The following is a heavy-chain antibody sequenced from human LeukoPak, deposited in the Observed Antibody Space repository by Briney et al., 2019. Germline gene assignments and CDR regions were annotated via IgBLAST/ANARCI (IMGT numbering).Heavy chain of an antibody. D-gene: IGHD4-17*01. V-gene: IGHV3-23*01. J-gene: IGHJ4*02. CDR2: ISGTGGTT. CDR3: AKGRGTTVTAAANY. Sequence: GGSLRLSCAASGFTFSNYSMSWVRQAPGKGLEWVSTISGTGGTTYYADAVKGRFTISRDNSKNTLFLQFNSLRADDTAVYYCAKGRGTTVTAAANYWGQGTLVTVSS. CDR1: GFTFSNYS.